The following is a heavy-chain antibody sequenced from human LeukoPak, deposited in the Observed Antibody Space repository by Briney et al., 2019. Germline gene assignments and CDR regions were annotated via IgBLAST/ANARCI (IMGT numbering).Heavy chain of an antibody. V-gene: IGHV3-30*18. Sequence: GGSLRLSCAASGFTFSSYGMHWVRQAPGKGLEWVAVISYDGSNKYYADSVKGRFTISRDNSKNTLYLQMNSLRAEDTAVYYCAKVAIGYYYGSGSYYRRDPYYYYGMDVWGQGTTVTVSS. CDR1: GFTFSSYG. D-gene: IGHD3-10*01. J-gene: IGHJ6*02. CDR3: AKVAIGYYYGSGSYYRRDPYYYYGMDV. CDR2: ISYDGSNK.